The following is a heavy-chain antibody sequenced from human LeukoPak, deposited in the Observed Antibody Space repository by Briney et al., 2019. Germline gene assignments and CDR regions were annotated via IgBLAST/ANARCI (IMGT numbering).Heavy chain of an antibody. J-gene: IGHJ4*02. CDR2: IYSGGST. V-gene: IGHV3-53*01. Sequence: GGSLRLSCAASGFTVSSNYMSWVRQAPGKGLEWVSVIYSGGSTYYADSVKGRFTISRDNSKNTLYLQMNSLRAEDTAVYYCASTDIAIAPFDYWGQGTLVTVSS. D-gene: IGHD5-18*01. CDR1: GFTVSSNY. CDR3: ASTDIAIAPFDY.